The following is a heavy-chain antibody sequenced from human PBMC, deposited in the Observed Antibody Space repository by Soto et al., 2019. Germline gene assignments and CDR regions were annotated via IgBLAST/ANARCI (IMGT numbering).Heavy chain of an antibody. CDR1: GGSISSDGYY. J-gene: IGHJ4*02. Sequence: QVQLQESGPGLVKPSQTLSLTCTVSGGSISSDGYYWSWIRQHPGKGLAWIGYIYYSGSTYYNPSLQSRVTIPVDTSKNQFSLRLSSVTAADTAVYYCARVYYYDSSGRGRYYFDYWGQGTLVTVSS. CDR3: ARVYYYDSSGRGRYYFDY. V-gene: IGHV4-31*03. CDR2: IYYSGST. D-gene: IGHD3-22*01.